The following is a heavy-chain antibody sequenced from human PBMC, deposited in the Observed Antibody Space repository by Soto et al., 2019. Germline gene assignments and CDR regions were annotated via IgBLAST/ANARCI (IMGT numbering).Heavy chain of an antibody. J-gene: IGHJ4*02. Sequence: ASVKVSCKASGYTFTGYYMHWVRQAPGQGLEWMGWINPNSGGTNYAQKFQGWVTMTRDTSISTAYMELSRLRSDDTAVYYCARDLGYCSGGSCYLDYWGQGTLVTVSS. V-gene: IGHV1-2*04. CDR3: ARDLGYCSGGSCYLDY. CDR2: INPNSGGT. D-gene: IGHD2-15*01. CDR1: GYTFTGYY.